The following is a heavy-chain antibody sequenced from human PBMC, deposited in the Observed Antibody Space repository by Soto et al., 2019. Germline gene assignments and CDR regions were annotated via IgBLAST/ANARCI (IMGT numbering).Heavy chain of an antibody. Sequence: SETLSLTCAVYGGSFSGYYWSWIRQPPGKGLEWIGEINHSGSTNYNPSLKSRVTISVDTSKNQFSLKLSSVTAADTAVYYCARSGIKTYYDFWSGQGIYYGMTSGAKGLRSPSP. CDR1: GGSFSGYY. CDR3: ARSGIKTYYDFWSGQGIYYGMTS. J-gene: IGHJ6*02. CDR2: INHSGST. V-gene: IGHV4-34*01. D-gene: IGHD3-3*01.